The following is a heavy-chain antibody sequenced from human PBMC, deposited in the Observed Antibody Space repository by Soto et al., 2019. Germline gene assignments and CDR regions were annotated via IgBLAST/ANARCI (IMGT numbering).Heavy chain of an antibody. CDR2: INHSGST. Sequence: SETLSLTCAVYGGSFSGYYWSWIRQPPGKGLEWIGEINHSGSTNYNPSLKSRVTISVDTSKNQFSLKLSSVTAADTAVYYCARTYYGSGSGWFDPWGQGTLVTVSS. V-gene: IGHV4-34*01. D-gene: IGHD3-10*01. CDR3: ARTYYGSGSGWFDP. CDR1: GGSFSGYY. J-gene: IGHJ5*02.